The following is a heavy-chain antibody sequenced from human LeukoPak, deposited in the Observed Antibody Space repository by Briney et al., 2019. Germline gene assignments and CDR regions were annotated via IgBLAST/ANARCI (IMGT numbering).Heavy chain of an antibody. D-gene: IGHD3-22*01. CDR2: IYYSGST. J-gene: IGHJ1*01. CDR1: GGSISSSSYY. V-gene: IGHV4-39*01. Sequence: SDTLSLTCTVSGGSISSSSYYWGWIREPPGKGVEWIGSIYYSGSTYYNPSLKSRVTISVDTSKNQFSLKLSSVTAADTAVYYCAVYYYDSSGYYYAAEYFQHWGQGTLVTVSS. CDR3: AVYYYDSSGYYYAAEYFQH.